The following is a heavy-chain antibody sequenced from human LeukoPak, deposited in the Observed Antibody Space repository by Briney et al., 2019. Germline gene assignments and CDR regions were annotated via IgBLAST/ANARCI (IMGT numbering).Heavy chain of an antibody. V-gene: IGHV4-34*01. CDR3: AREEIAVTARSLDY. D-gene: IGHD6-19*01. CDR1: GGPFSGYY. CDR2: INHSGST. J-gene: IGHJ4*02. Sequence: SETLSLTCAVYGGPFSGYYWSWIRQPPGKGLEWIGEINHSGSTNYNPSLKSRVTLSVDTSKNQFSLKLSSVTAADTAMYYCAREEIAVTARSLDYWGQGTLVTVSS.